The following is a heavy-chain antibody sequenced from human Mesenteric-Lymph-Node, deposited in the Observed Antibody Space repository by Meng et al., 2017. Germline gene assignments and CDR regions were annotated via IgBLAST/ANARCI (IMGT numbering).Heavy chain of an antibody. D-gene: IGHD3-16*01. J-gene: IGHJ4*02. CDR3: ARLDLGLAH. CDR2: IIPILGTT. V-gene: IGHV1-69*10. CDR1: GGKFTSFV. Sequence: QVQLVQSGAEVKKPGVSVKVSCKASGGKFTSFVFNWVRQAPGQGLEWMGGIIPILGTTNYAEKFRGRLTISADTSARTAYMELTSLNSDDTAVYYCARLDLGLAHWGQGTLVTVSS.